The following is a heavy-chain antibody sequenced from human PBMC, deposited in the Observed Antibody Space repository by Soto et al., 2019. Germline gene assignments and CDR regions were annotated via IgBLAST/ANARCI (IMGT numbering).Heavy chain of an antibody. J-gene: IGHJ4*02. V-gene: IGHV1-8*01. D-gene: IGHD1-1*01. CDR1: GYTFTSSD. CDR2: MNPNSGNT. Sequence: ASVKVSCKASGYTFTSSDINWVRQATGQGLEWMGWMNPNSGNTGYAQKFQGRVTMTRNTSISTAYMELSSLRSEDTAVYYCARLSPHENWNLDYWGQGTLVTVSS. CDR3: ARLSPHENWNLDY.